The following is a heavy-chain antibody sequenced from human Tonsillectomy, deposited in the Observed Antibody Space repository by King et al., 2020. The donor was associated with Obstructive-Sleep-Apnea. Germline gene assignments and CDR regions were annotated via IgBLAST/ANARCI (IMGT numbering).Heavy chain of an antibody. Sequence: VQLVESGGGLVQPGRSLRLSCSASLVTFDEFAMHVVRQAPGEGLEWVSGISCNCGTTVSADSVKGRFTISRDNAKNSLYLQMNSLRAEDTALYYCAKGLGGSGSHGFDIWGQGTMVTVSS. CDR2: ISCNCGTT. D-gene: IGHD3-10*01. CDR3: AKGLGGSGSHGFDI. J-gene: IGHJ3*02. CDR1: LVTFDEFA. V-gene: IGHV3-9*01.